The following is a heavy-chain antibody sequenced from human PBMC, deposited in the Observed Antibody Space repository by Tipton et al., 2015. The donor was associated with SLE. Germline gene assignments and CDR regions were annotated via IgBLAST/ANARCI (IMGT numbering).Heavy chain of an antibody. D-gene: IGHD2-15*01. V-gene: IGHV3-11*01. J-gene: IGHJ3*02. CDR1: GFTFSDYY. CDR2: MSNSGSPI. Sequence: QVQLVQSGGGLVRPGGSLRLSCAASGFTFSDYYMAWIRQAPGKGLEWVSYMSNSGSPIYYADSVKDRFTISRDNAKNSLYLQMDSLRVEDTALYYCAKDSFSGGRDDAFDIWGQGTMVTVSS. CDR3: AKDSFSGGRDDAFDI.